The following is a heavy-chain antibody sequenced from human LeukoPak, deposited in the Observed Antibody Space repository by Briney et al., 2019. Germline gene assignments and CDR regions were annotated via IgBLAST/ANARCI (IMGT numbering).Heavy chain of an antibody. Sequence: GASVKVSCKASGGTFSSYAISWVRQAPGQGLEWMGGIIPMFGTANYAQKLQGRVTITADESTSTAYMELSYLRSEDTAVYYCATTPGKLWFGELSRWGQGTLVTVSS. D-gene: IGHD3-10*01. CDR1: GGTFSSYA. CDR2: IIPMFGTA. CDR3: ATTPGKLWFGELSR. V-gene: IGHV1-69*13. J-gene: IGHJ4*02.